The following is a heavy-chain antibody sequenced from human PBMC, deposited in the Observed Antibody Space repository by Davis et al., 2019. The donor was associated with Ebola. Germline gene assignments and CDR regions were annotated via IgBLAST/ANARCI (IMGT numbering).Heavy chain of an antibody. J-gene: IGHJ4*02. V-gene: IGHV1-46*01. CDR1: GGTFSSYS. CDR3: ARQDIVATIGVY. D-gene: IGHD5-12*01. Sequence: ASVKVSCKASGGTFSSYSISWVRQAPGQGLEWMGIINPSGGSTRYAQKFQGRVTMTRDTSTSTVYMELISLRSEDTAVYYCARQDIVATIGVYWGQGTLVTVSS. CDR2: INPSGGST.